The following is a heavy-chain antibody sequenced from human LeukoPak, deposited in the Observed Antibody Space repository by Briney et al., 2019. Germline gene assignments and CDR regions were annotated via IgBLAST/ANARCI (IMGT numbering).Heavy chain of an antibody. Sequence: PSETLSLTCTVSGGSVTSTNYYWSWIRQPPGEGLQWIGYVSYTGISTYNPSFKSRVTISLDTSKSQFSLQLRSVTTADTAVYYCATQQWIGTFHYWGQGALVTVSS. CDR3: ATQQWIGTFHY. CDR2: VSYTGIS. V-gene: IGHV4-61*01. J-gene: IGHJ4*02. D-gene: IGHD3-10*01. CDR1: GGSVTSTNYY.